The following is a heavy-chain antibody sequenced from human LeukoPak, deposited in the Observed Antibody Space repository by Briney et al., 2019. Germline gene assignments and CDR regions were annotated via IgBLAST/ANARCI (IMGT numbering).Heavy chain of an antibody. CDR3: ARAENYYDSSGYYYILAFDI. V-gene: IGHV4-59*12. Sequence: SETLSLTCTVSGGSISNYYWNWIRQPPGKGLEWIGYIYYTGSTNYNPSLKSRVTMSVDTSKNQFSLKLSSVTAADTAVYYCARAENYYDSSGYYYILAFDIWGQGTMVTVSS. J-gene: IGHJ3*02. CDR2: IYYTGST. CDR1: GGSISNYY. D-gene: IGHD3-22*01.